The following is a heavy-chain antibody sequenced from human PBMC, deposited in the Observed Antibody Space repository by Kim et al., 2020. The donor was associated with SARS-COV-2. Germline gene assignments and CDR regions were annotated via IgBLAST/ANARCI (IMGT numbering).Heavy chain of an antibody. CDR1: GYSFTSYW. D-gene: IGHD2-21*02. V-gene: IGHV5-10-1*01. CDR3: ARHLVYCGGDCYSFHDAFDI. J-gene: IGHJ3*02. CDR2: IDPSDSYT. Sequence: GESLKISCKGSGYSFTSYWISWVRQMPGKGLEWMGRIDPSDSYTNYSPSFQGHVTISAYKSISTAYLQWSSLKASDTAMYYCARHLVYCGGDCYSFHDAFDIWGQGTMVTVSS.